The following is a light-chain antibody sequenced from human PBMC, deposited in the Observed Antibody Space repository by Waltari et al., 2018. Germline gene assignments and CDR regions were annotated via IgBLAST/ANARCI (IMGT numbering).Light chain of an antibody. J-gene: IGLJ1*01. V-gene: IGLV2-11*01. CDR3: CSYAGGYTYV. Sequence: QSALTQPRSVSGSPGQSVTISCTGTTSDIGRYKYVSWYQHHPGKAPKLIIYDVSKGPSRVPYRFSGSKSCNTAYLTFSGLQAEDEADYSCCSYAGGYTYVFGSGTKVTVL. CDR2: DVS. CDR1: TSDIGRYKY.